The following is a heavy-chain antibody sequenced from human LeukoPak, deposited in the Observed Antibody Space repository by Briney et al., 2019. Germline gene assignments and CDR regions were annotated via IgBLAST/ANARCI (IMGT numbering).Heavy chain of an antibody. D-gene: IGHD1-26*01. J-gene: IGHJ4*02. CDR2: IIPILGIA. Sequence: SVKVSCKASGGTFSSYAISWVRQAPGQGLEWMGRIIPILGIANYAQKFQGRVTITADKSTSTAYMELSSLRSEDTAVYYCAREEGDGNYFDYWGQGTLVTVSS. CDR1: GGTFSSYA. CDR3: AREEGDGNYFDY. V-gene: IGHV1-69*04.